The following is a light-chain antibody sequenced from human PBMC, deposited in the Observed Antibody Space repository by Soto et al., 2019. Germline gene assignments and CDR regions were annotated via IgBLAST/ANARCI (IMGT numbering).Light chain of an antibody. CDR3: QQYGSSRAWT. CDR1: QSVSSSY. V-gene: IGKV3-20*01. CDR2: GAS. Sequence: EIVLTQSPGTLSLSPGERAPLSCRASQSVSSSYLAWYQQKPGQAPRLLIYGASSRATGIPDRFSGSGSGTDFTLTISRLEPEDFAVYYCQQYGSSRAWTFGQGTKVDIK. J-gene: IGKJ1*01.